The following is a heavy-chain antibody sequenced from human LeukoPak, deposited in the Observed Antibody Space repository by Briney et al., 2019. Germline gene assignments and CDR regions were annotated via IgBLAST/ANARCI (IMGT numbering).Heavy chain of an antibody. CDR1: GGSISSYY. Sequence: SETLSLTCTVSGGSISSYYWSWIRQPAGKGLEWIGRIYTSGSTNYSPSLKSRVTMSVDTSKNQFSLKLSSVTAADTAVYYCAREWASSSKRYYYYYGMEVWGQGTTVTVSS. D-gene: IGHD6-6*01. CDR3: AREWASSSKRYYYYYGMEV. V-gene: IGHV4-4*07. CDR2: IYTSGST. J-gene: IGHJ6*02.